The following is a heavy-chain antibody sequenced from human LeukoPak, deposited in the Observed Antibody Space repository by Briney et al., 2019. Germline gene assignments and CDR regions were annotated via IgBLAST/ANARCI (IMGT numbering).Heavy chain of an antibody. Sequence: PSETLSLTCSVSGDSISSGSFYWSWIRQPAGKGLEWIGRIYPSGSTNYNPSLKSRVTISVDTSKNQFSLKLSSVTAADTAVYYCARLARPNCSSTSCYSGHYYYYYYMDVWGKGTTVTISS. CDR3: ARLARPNCSSTSCYSGHYYYYYYMDV. V-gene: IGHV4-61*02. CDR2: IYPSGST. J-gene: IGHJ6*03. D-gene: IGHD2-2*01. CDR1: GDSISSGSFY.